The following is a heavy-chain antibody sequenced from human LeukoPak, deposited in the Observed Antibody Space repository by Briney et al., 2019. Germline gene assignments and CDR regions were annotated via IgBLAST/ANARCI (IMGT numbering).Heavy chain of an antibody. Sequence: ASVKVSCKASGGTFSSYAISWVRQAPGQGLEWMGRIVPILGIANYAQKFQGRVTITADKSTSTAYMELSSLRSEDTAVYHCARVWLGGNWFDPWGQGTLVTVSS. CDR2: IVPILGIA. J-gene: IGHJ5*02. CDR3: ARVWLGGNWFDP. CDR1: GGTFSSYA. V-gene: IGHV1-69*04. D-gene: IGHD3-10*01.